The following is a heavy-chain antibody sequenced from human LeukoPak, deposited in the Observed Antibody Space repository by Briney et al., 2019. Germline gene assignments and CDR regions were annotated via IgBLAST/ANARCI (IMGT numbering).Heavy chain of an antibody. CDR3: ARQAAAGTVPYYYYYMDV. CDR2: IHPGDSDT. CDR1: GYSFTSYW. D-gene: IGHD6-13*01. V-gene: IGHV5-51*01. Sequence: GESLKISCKGSGYSFTSYWIGWVRQMPGKGLEWMGIIHPGDSDTRYSPSFQGQVTISADKSISTAYLQWSSLKASDTAMYYCARQAAAGTVPYYYYYMDVWGKGTTVTVSS. J-gene: IGHJ6*03.